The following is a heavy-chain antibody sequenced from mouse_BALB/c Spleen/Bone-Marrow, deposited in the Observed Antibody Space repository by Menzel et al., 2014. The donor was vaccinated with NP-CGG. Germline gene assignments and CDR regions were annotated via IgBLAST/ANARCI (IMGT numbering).Heavy chain of an antibody. J-gene: IGHJ2*01. D-gene: IGHD1-1*01. CDR2: INSNGGST. V-gene: IGHV5-6-3*01. CDR3: ARDYYGSSDY. CDR1: GFTFSSYG. Sequence: EVQGVESGGGLVQPGGSLKLSCAASGFTFSSYGMSWVRQTPDKRLELVATINSNGGSTYYPDSVKGRFTISRDNAKNTLYLQMSSLKSEDTAMYYCARDYYGSSDYWGQGTTPTVSS.